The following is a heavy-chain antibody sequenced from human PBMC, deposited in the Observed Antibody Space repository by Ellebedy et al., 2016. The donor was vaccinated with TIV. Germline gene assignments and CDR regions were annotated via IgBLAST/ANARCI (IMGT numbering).Heavy chain of an antibody. Sequence: GESLKISCAASGFTFSGSTIFWVRQASGKGLEWVGRIKPSVDNYATSYAASVKGRFVLSREDSRDTAYLQMNSLKSEDTAVYYCLVGNSLFLGYWGQGTLVTVSS. D-gene: IGHD2-21*01. CDR2: IKPSVDNYAT. J-gene: IGHJ4*02. V-gene: IGHV3-73*01. CDR3: LVGNSLFLGY. CDR1: GFTFSGST.